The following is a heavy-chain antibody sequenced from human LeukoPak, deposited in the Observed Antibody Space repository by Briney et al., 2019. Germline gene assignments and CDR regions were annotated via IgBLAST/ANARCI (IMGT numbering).Heavy chain of an antibody. D-gene: IGHD3-3*01. CDR2: ISGSGDST. Sequence: PGGSLRLSCAASGFTFSNSGMNWVRRAPGKGLEWVSTISGSGDSTYYADSVKGRFTSSRDDSKNTLYLQMNSLRAEDTAVYYCAKGAYYADWGQGTLVTVSS. CDR3: AKGAYYAD. V-gene: IGHV3-23*01. J-gene: IGHJ4*02. CDR1: GFTFSNSG.